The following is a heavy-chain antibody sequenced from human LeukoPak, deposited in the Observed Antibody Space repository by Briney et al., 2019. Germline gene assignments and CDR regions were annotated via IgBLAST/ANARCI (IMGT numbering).Heavy chain of an antibody. J-gene: IGHJ4*02. V-gene: IGHV4-39*01. CDR3: ARQIYGSGSSTTYYYFDY. Sequence: SDTLSLTCTVSGGSITNNNYNWDWIRQPPGKGLEWIGGLYYSGSTHYNPSLKSRVTISVDTSKNQFSLKLNSVTAADTAVYYCARQIYGSGSSTTYYYFDYWGQGTLVTVSS. CDR1: GGSITNNNYN. CDR2: LYYSGST. D-gene: IGHD3-10*01.